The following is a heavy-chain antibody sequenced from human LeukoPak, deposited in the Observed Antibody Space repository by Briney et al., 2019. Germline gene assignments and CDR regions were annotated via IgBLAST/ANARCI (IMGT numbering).Heavy chain of an antibody. CDR3: ARIGPDNSGSHRGYFDY. D-gene: IGHD3-22*01. CDR2: IDWEGDK. Sequence: SGPALVKPTQTLTLTCAFSGFSLTTRGMCVGWIRQPPGKALEWLARIDWEGDKFYNPFLKTRLTISKGTSKDQVALQMTNMDPLDTATYYCARIGPDNSGSHRGYFDYWGQGMLVSVTS. CDR1: GFSLTTRGMC. V-gene: IGHV2-70*17. J-gene: IGHJ4*02.